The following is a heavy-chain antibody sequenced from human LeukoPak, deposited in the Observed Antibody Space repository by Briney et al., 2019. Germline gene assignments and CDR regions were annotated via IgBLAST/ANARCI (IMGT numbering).Heavy chain of an antibody. J-gene: IGHJ6*02. CDR3: ARDVPFWSGYSSPYGMDV. CDR1: GFTFSSYA. D-gene: IGHD3-3*01. Sequence: PGGSLRLSCAASGFTFSSYAISWVRRAPGKGLEWVSTISGSGGSTYYADSLKGRFTISRDNSKNTLYLQMNSLRAEDTAVYYCARDVPFWSGYSSPYGMDVWGQGTTVTVSS. V-gene: IGHV3-23*01. CDR2: ISGSGGST.